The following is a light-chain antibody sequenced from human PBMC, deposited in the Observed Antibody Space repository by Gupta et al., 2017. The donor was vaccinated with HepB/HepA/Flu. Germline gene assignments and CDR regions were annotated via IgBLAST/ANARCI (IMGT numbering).Light chain of an antibody. CDR2: SNN. CDR1: TSNIGSNT. Sequence: QSVLTQPPSASGPPGQRVSISCSGSTSNIGSNTVNWYQQHPGTAPKLLIYSNNQRPSGVPERFSGSKSGTSASLAISGLQSEDQADHYCAAWDDTLNGDVVFGGACKLSVL. CDR3: AAWDDTLNGDVV. V-gene: IGLV1-44*01. J-gene: IGLJ2*01.